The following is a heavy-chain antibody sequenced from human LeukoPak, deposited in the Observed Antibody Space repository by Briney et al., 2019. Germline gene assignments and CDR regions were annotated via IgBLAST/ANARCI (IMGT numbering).Heavy chain of an antibody. V-gene: IGHV3-48*01. D-gene: IGHD1-26*01. J-gene: IGHJ5*02. CDR3: ARDGEVGVGRWFDP. Sequence: PGGSLRLSCAASGFTFRTSGMNWVRQAPGKGLEWVSYISSSGTTISYAQSVKGRFTITRDNAQNSLTLHMNTLRAEDTAVYYCARDGEVGVGRWFDPWGQGTLVTVSS. CDR1: GFTFRTSG. CDR2: ISSSGTTI.